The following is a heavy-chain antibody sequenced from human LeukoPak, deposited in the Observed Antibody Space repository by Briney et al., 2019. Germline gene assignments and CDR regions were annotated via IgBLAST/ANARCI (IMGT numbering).Heavy chain of an antibody. J-gene: IGHJ4*02. Sequence: SETLSRTCTVSGGSISSYYWSWIRQPVGKGLEWIGRIYTSGSTNYNPSLKSRVTMSVDTSKNHISLKLSSVTAPDTRVYYCARDQYYYDSSGYYRFDDWGQGTLVTASS. V-gene: IGHV4-4*07. CDR3: ARDQYYYDSSGYYRFDD. D-gene: IGHD3-22*01. CDR2: IYTSGST. CDR1: GGSISSYY.